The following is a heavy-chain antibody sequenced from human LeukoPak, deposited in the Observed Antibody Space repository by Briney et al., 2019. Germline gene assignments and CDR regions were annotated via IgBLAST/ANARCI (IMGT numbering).Heavy chain of an antibody. CDR3: PRQAPDCSQGVCSCDP. D-gene: IGHD2-15*01. CDR2: ISPGDFVT. V-gene: IGHV5-51*01. J-gene: IGHJ5*02. CDR1: GYSFTNYW. Sequence: KVSCKGSGYSFTNYWIAWVRQFPGKGLDWMGIISPGDFVTKKSPSFQGRATISADKSLRTAYLQWSSQTASATTLHHCPRQAPDCSQGVCSCDPWGQGTLVTVSS.